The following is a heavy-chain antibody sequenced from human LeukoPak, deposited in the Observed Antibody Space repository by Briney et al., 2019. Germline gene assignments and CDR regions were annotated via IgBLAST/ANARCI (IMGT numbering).Heavy chain of an antibody. J-gene: IGHJ4*02. CDR3: ARGDDHYRIQLWLKGYFDY. CDR2: INHSGST. D-gene: IGHD5-18*01. CDR1: GGSFSGYY. Sequence: SETLSLTCAVYGGSFSGYYWSWIRQPPGKGLEWIGEINHSGSTNYNPSLKSRVTISVDTSKNQFSLKLSSVTAADTAVYYCARGDDHYRIQLWLKGYFDYWGQGTLVTVSS. V-gene: IGHV4-34*01.